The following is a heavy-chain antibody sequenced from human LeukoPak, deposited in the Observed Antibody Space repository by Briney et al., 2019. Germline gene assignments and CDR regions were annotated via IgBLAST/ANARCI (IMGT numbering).Heavy chain of an antibody. CDR2: IYYSGST. J-gene: IGHJ4*02. CDR1: GGSTSSYY. V-gene: IGHV4-59*08. Sequence: PSETLSLTCTVSGGSTSSYYWSWIRQPPGKGLEWIGSIYYSGSTYYNPSLKSRVTISVDTSKNQFSLKLNSVTATDTAVYYCARHYGPWGQGTLVTVSS. D-gene: IGHD3-10*01. CDR3: ARHYGP.